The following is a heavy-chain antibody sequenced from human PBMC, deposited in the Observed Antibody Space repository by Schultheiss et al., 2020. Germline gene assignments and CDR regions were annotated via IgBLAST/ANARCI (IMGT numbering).Heavy chain of an antibody. J-gene: IGHJ6*02. Sequence: ASVKVSCKASGYTFTSCCMHWVRQAPGQGLEWMGIINPSGGSTNYPQKFQGRVTMTRDTSTSTVYMELSSLRSEDTAVYYCARENYCSGGSCYYYGMDVWGQGTTVNVSS. CDR2: INPSGGST. CDR1: GYTFTSCC. V-gene: IGHV1-46*03. D-gene: IGHD2-15*01. CDR3: ARENYCSGGSCYYYGMDV.